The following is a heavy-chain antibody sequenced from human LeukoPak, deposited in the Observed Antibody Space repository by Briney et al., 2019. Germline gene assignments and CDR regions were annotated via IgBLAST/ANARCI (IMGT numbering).Heavy chain of an antibody. D-gene: IGHD3-16*02. CDR1: GYTFTSYD. J-gene: IGHJ4*02. CDR3: ARAPPSSSYQFDY. CDR2: MNPNSGNA. Sequence: ASVKVSCKASGYTFTSYDINWVRQATGQGLEWMGWMNPNSGNAGYAQKFQGRVTMTRNTSISTAYMELSSLRSEDTAVYYGARAPPSSSYQFDYWGQGTLVTVSS. V-gene: IGHV1-8*01.